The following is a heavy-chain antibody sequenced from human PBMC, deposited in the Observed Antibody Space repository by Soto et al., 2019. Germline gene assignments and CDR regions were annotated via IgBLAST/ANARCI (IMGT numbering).Heavy chain of an antibody. CDR1: GYTLTELS. Sequence: ASVKVSCKVSGYTLTELSMHWVRQAPGKGLEWMGGFDPEDGETIYAQKFQGRVTMTEDTSTDTAYMELSSLRSEDTAVYYCATRQYSGSYRNFDYWGQGTLVTVSS. CDR3: ATRQYSGSYRNFDY. V-gene: IGHV1-24*01. D-gene: IGHD1-26*01. J-gene: IGHJ4*02. CDR2: FDPEDGET.